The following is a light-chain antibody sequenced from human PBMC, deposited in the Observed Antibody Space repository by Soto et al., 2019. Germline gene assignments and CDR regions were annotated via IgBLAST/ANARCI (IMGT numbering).Light chain of an antibody. CDR2: DVT. Sequence: QSALTQPASVSGSPGQSITISCTGTSCDVGAYDYVSWYQHHPGKAPKLMIYDVTNRPSGVSDRFSGSKSGNTASLTISGLHTEDEADYHCSSYTRSSTLVFGGGTKLTVL. V-gene: IGLV2-14*01. J-gene: IGLJ2*01. CDR3: SSYTRSSTLV. CDR1: SCDVGAYDY.